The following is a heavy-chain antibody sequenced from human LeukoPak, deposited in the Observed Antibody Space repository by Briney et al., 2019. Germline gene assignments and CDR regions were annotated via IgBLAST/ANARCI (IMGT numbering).Heavy chain of an antibody. J-gene: IGHJ3*02. V-gene: IGHV3-23*01. D-gene: IGHD1-26*01. CDR3: AKDSRVGATVSDAFDI. CDR1: GFTFSSYA. Sequence: GGSLRLSCAASGFTFSSYAMSWVRQAPGKGLEWVSAISGSGGSAYYADSVKGRFTISRDNSKNTLYLQMNSLRAEDTAVYYCAKDSRVGATVSDAFDIWGQGTMVTVSS. CDR2: ISGSGGSA.